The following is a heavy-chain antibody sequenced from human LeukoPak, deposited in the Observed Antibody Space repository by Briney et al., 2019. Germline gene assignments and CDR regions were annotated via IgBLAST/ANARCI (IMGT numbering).Heavy chain of an antibody. D-gene: IGHD2-2*01. V-gene: IGHV3-48*03. CDR1: GFTFSSYE. Sequence: GGSLRLSCAASGFTFSSYEMNWVRQAPGKGLEWVSYISSSGSTIYYADSVKGRFTISRDNAKNSLYLQMNSLRAEDTAVYYCARMGGYCSSTSCYEYYYYMDVWGKGTTVTISS. J-gene: IGHJ6*03. CDR2: ISSSGSTI. CDR3: ARMGGYCSSTSCYEYYYYMDV.